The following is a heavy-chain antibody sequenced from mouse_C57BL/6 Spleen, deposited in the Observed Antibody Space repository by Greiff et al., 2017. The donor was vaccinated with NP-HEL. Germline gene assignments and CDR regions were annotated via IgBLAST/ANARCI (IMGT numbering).Heavy chain of an antibody. Sequence: VQLQQSGPELVKPGASVKISCKASGYTFTDYYMNWVKQSHGKSLEWIGDINPNNGGTSYNQKFKGKATLTVDKSSSTAYMELLSLTSEDSAVYYCAISYYDDAMDYWGQGTSVTVSS. D-gene: IGHD2-10*01. CDR2: INPNNGGT. CDR1: GYTFTDYY. V-gene: IGHV1-26*01. CDR3: AISYYDDAMDY. J-gene: IGHJ4*01.